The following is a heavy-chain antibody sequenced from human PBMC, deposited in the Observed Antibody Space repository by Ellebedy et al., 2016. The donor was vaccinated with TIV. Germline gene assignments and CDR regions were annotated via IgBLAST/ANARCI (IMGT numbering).Heavy chain of an antibody. D-gene: IGHD6-19*01. CDR1: GFTFSRYW. J-gene: IGHJ4*02. Sequence: GESLKISXAASGFTFSRYWMNWVRQAPGKGLEWMANIKGDGSEKNYVDSVKGRFTISRDDSKNTLYLQMNSLRAEDTAVYYCAKDLGKGGGSVFDYWGQGALVTVSS. V-gene: IGHV3-7*05. CDR2: IKGDGSEK. CDR3: AKDLGKGGGSVFDY.